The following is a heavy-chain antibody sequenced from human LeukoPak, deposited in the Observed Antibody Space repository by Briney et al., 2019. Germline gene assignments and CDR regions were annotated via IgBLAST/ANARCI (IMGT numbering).Heavy chain of an antibody. Sequence: SETLSLTCTVSGGSISSYYWSWIRQPPGKGLEWIGYIYYSGSTNYNPSLKSRVTISVDTSKTQFSLNRSSVTAADTAVYYCARVYYYDSSGYYGDWYFDLWGRGTLVTVSS. J-gene: IGHJ2*01. CDR1: GGSISSYY. CDR3: ARVYYYDSSGYYGDWYFDL. D-gene: IGHD3-22*01. CDR2: IYYSGST. V-gene: IGHV4-59*01.